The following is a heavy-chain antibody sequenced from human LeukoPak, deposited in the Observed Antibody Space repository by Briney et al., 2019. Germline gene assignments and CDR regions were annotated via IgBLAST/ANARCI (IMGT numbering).Heavy chain of an antibody. D-gene: IGHD6-6*01. CDR1: GGSFSGYY. CDR2: INHSGST. J-gene: IGHJ6*03. V-gene: IGHV4-34*01. CDR3: ARVTRAMGIAARAYYYYYMDV. Sequence: PSETLSLTCAVYGGSFSGYYWSWIRQPPGKGLEWIGEINHSGSTNYNPSLKSRVTISVDTSKNQFSLKLSSVTAADTAVYYCARVTRAMGIAARAYYYYYMDVWGKGTTVTVSS.